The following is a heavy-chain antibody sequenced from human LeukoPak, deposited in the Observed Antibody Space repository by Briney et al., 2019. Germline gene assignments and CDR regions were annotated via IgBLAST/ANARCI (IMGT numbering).Heavy chain of an antibody. CDR3: ARGRFLDAFDI. CDR1: GGSISSYY. Sequence: SEPLSLTCTVSGGSISSYYWSWIRQPPGKGLEWIGYIYYSGSTKYKPSLKSRVTISVDTSKNQFSLKLSSVTAADTAVYYCARGRFLDAFDIWGQGTMVSASS. J-gene: IGHJ3*02. D-gene: IGHD3-3*01. V-gene: IGHV4-59*01. CDR2: IYYSGST.